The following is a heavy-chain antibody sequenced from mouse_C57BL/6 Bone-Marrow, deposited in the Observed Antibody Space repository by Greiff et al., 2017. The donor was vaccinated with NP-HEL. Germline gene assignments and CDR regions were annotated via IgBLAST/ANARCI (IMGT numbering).Heavy chain of an antibody. Sequence: VQLQQSGAALVRPGASVKLSCTASGFNINAYYLHCVQQSPDPFLSWIGRLDPEAGDTEYAPKFQGKATMTADTSSNTAYLQLSSLTSEDTAVYYCTTDYYYGSSFDYWGQGTTLTVSS. CDR3: TTDYYYGSSFDY. CDR1: GFNINAYY. V-gene: IGHV14-1*01. CDR2: LDPEAGDT. J-gene: IGHJ2*01. D-gene: IGHD1-1*01.